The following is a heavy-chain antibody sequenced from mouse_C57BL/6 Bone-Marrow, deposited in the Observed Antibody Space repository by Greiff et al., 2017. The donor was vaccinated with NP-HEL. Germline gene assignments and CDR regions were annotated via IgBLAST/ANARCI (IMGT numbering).Heavy chain of an antibody. CDR2: IDPENGDT. J-gene: IGHJ2*01. V-gene: IGHV14-4*01. Sequence: EVQGVESGAELVRPGASVKLSCTASGFNIKDDYMHWVKQRPEQGLEWIGWIDPENGDTEYASKFQGKATITADTSSNTAYLQLSSLTSEDTAVYYCTTGDGYHRYYFDYWGQGTTLTVSS. CDR1: GFNIKDDY. CDR3: TTGDGYHRYYFDY. D-gene: IGHD2-3*01.